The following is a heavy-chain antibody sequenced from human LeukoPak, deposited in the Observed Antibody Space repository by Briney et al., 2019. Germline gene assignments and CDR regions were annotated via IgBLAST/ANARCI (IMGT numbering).Heavy chain of an antibody. CDR2: INPNSGGT. CDR1: GYTFTGYY. CDR3: ARKMSAEWLVRECNWFDP. Sequence: GASVKVSCKASGYTFTGYYMHWVRQAPGQGLEWMGWINPNSGGTNYAQKFQGRVTMTRDTSISTAYMELSRLRSDDTAVYYCARKMSAEWLVRECNWFDPWGQGTLVTVSS. D-gene: IGHD6-19*01. V-gene: IGHV1-2*02. J-gene: IGHJ5*02.